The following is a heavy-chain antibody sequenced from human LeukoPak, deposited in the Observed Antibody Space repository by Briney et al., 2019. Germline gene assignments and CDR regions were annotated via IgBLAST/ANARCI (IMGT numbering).Heavy chain of an antibody. CDR2: FDPEDGET. V-gene: IGHV1-24*01. D-gene: IGHD3-3*01. Sequence: ASVKVSCKVSGYTLTELSMHWVRQAPGKGLEWMGGFDPEDGETIYAQKFQGRVTMTEDTSTDTAYMELSSLRSEDTAVYYCARDAHYDFWSGYTYWGQGTLVTVSS. J-gene: IGHJ4*02. CDR3: ARDAHYDFWSGYTY. CDR1: GYTLTELS.